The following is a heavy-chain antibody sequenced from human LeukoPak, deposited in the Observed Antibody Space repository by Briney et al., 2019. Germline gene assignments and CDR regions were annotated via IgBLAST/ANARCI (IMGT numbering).Heavy chain of an antibody. V-gene: IGHV3-30*02. D-gene: IGHD5-24*01. J-gene: IGHJ4*02. CDR3: AKGNYVEMDVGDFDY. CDR2: IRYDGSNK. CDR1: GFTFSSYG. Sequence: GGSLRLSCAASGFTFSSYGMHWVRQAPGKGLEWVAFIRYDGSNKYYADFVKGRFTISRDNSKNTLYLQMNSLRAEDTAVYYCAKGNYVEMDVGDFDYWGQGTLVTVSS.